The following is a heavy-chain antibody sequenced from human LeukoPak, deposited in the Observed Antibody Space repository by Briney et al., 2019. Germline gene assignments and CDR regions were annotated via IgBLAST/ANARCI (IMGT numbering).Heavy chain of an antibody. D-gene: IGHD2-2*01. CDR1: GFTFSSYA. CDR2: ISGSGGST. V-gene: IGHV3-23*01. CDR3: AKLSEYQLPLLWHFDS. Sequence: GGSLRLSCAASGFTFSSYAMSWVRQAPGKGLEWVSSISGSGGSTFYADSVKGRFAISRANSKNTLFLQMNSLRAEDTAVYYCAKLSEYQLPLLWHFDSWGQGTPVTVSS. J-gene: IGHJ4*02.